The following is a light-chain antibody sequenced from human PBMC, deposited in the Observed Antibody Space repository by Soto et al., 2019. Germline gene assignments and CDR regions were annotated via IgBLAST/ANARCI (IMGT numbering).Light chain of an antibody. Sequence: QSALTQPPSASGSPGQSVTISCTGTSSDVGGYNYVSWYQQHPGKSPKLMIYEVSKRPSGVPERFSGSKSGNTASLTVSGLQAEDEADYYCSSYEGSSILDVFGAGTKLTVL. CDR1: SSDVGGYNY. J-gene: IGLJ1*01. V-gene: IGLV2-8*01. CDR2: EVS. CDR3: SSYEGSSILDV.